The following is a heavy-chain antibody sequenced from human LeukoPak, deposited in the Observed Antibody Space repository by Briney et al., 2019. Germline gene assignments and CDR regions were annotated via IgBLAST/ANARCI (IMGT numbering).Heavy chain of an antibody. Sequence: PGGSLRLSCGASGFTFSTYSMNWVRQAPGKGLEWVAVISYDGSNKYYADSVKGRFTISRHISQNTLYLQMNSLRAEDTAVYYCARVRLGSGWSLFDFWGQGTLVTVSS. CDR3: ARVRLGSGWSLFDF. V-gene: IGHV3-30*03. CDR1: GFTFSTYS. D-gene: IGHD6-19*01. J-gene: IGHJ4*02. CDR2: ISYDGSNK.